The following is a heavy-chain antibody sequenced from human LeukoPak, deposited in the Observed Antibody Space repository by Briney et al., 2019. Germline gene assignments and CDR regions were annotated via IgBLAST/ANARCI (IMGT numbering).Heavy chain of an antibody. CDR3: ARLYCSSTSCQYPFDY. D-gene: IGHD2-2*01. J-gene: IGHJ4*02. CDR1: GGTFSSYA. V-gene: IGHV1-69*05. Sequence: ASVKVSCKASGGTFSSYAISWVRQAPGQGLEWMGGIIPIFGTANYAQKLQGRVTMTTDTSTSTAYMELRSLRSDDTAVYYCARLYCSSTSCQYPFDYWGQGTLVTVSS. CDR2: IIPIFGTA.